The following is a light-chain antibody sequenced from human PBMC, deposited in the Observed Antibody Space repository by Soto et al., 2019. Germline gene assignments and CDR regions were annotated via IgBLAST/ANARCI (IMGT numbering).Light chain of an antibody. Sequence: EIVMTQSPATLSVSPGERATLSCMASQSIGSDLGWYQQKPGQTPSLLIFGASIRVTGIPDRFSGSGSGTDFTLTISRLEPEDFAVYYCQQYGSSPWTFGQGTKVDIK. V-gene: IGKV3-20*01. CDR3: QQYGSSPWT. CDR1: QSIGSD. CDR2: GAS. J-gene: IGKJ1*01.